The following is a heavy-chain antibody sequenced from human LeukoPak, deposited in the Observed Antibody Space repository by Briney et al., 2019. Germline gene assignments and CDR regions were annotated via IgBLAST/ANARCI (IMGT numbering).Heavy chain of an antibody. D-gene: IGHD3-22*01. CDR3: ARGYDSSGYYIWYFDY. Sequence: PGGSLRLSCAASGFTFSSYAMHWVRQAPGKGLEWVAVIWYDGSNKYYADSVKGRFTISRDNSKNTLYLQMSSLRAEDTAVYYCARGYDSSGYYIWYFDYWGQGTLVTVSS. CDR2: IWYDGSNK. V-gene: IGHV3-33*01. J-gene: IGHJ4*02. CDR1: GFTFSSYA.